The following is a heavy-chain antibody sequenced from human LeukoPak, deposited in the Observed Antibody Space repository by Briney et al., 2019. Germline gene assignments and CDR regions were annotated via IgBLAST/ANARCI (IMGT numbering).Heavy chain of an antibody. CDR2: IYHSGST. Sequence: SGTLSLTCAVSGDSISSGKWWSWVRQPPGKGLEWIGQIYHSGSTNYNPALKSRVTISVDKSKNQFSLKLSSVTAADTAVYYCARLYDILTGPRDYWGQGTLVTVSS. CDR3: ARLYDILTGPRDY. CDR1: GDSISSGKW. V-gene: IGHV4-4*02. D-gene: IGHD3-9*01. J-gene: IGHJ4*02.